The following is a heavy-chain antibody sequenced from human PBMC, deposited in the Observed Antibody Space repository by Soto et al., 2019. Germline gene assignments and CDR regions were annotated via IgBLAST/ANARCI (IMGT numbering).Heavy chain of an antibody. D-gene: IGHD3-3*01. CDR3: AKEISPYYYYHGMDV. V-gene: IGHV3-30*18. CDR1: GFTFSSYG. CDR2: ISYDGSNK. Sequence: QVQLVESGGGVVQPGRSLRLSCAASGFTFSSYGMHWVRQAPGKGLEWVAVISYDGSNKYYADSVKGRFTISRDNSKNTLYLQMNSLRAEDTAVYYCAKEISPYYYYHGMDVWGQGTTVTVSS. J-gene: IGHJ6*02.